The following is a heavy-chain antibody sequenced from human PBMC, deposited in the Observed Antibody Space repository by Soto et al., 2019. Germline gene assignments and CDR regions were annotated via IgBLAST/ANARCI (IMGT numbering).Heavy chain of an antibody. V-gene: IGHV4-34*01. D-gene: IGHD3-3*01. CDR3: AREGDFWSGYWY. J-gene: IGHJ4*02. Sequence: SETLSLTCAVYGGSFSGYYWSWIRQPPGKGLEWIGEINHSGSTNYNPSLKSRVTISVDTSKNQFSLKLSSVTAADTAVYYCAREGDFWSGYWYWGQGTLVTVSS. CDR1: GGSFSGYY. CDR2: INHSGST.